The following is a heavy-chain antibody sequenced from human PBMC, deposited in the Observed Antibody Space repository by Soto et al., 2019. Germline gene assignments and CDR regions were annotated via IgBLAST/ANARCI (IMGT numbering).Heavy chain of an antibody. J-gene: IGHJ4*02. CDR1: GFTFSSYW. Sequence: GGSLRLSCAASGFTFSSYWMHWVRQAPGKGLVWVSRINSDGSSTSYADSVKGRFTISRDNAKNTLYLQMNSLRAEDTAVYYCARDAGELEPVYYFDYWGQGTLVTVSS. D-gene: IGHD1-1*01. CDR2: INSDGSST. V-gene: IGHV3-74*01. CDR3: ARDAGELEPVYYFDY.